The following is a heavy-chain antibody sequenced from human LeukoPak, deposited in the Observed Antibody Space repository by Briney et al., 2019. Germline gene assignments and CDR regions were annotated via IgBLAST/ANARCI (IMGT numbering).Heavy chain of an antibody. CDR1: GYTFTSYG. Sequence: VSVKVSCTASGYTFTSYGISWVRQAPGQGLEWMGWISAYNGNTNYAQKLQGRVTMTTDTSTSTAYMELRSLRSDDTAVYYCARDNLQYSSSWYGIDYWGQGTLVTVSS. D-gene: IGHD6-13*01. CDR3: ARDNLQYSSSWYGIDY. J-gene: IGHJ4*02. CDR2: ISAYNGNT. V-gene: IGHV1-18*01.